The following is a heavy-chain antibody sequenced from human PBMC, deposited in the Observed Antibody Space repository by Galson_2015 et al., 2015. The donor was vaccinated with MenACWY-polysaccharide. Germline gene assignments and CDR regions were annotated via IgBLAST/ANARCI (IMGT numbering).Heavy chain of an antibody. J-gene: IGHJ1*01. D-gene: IGHD2-2*01. CDR3: ASLPLGNCGSVSCYGYFHH. V-gene: IGHV4-38-2*01. Sequence: ETLSLTCAVSGYSISSGYYWGWIRQPPGKGLEWIGSIYHGGSTYYNPSLKSRVTISVDTSKNQFSLKLSSVTAADTAVYYCASLPLGNCGSVSCYGYFHHWGQGTLVTVSS. CDR2: IYHGGST. CDR1: GYSISSGYY.